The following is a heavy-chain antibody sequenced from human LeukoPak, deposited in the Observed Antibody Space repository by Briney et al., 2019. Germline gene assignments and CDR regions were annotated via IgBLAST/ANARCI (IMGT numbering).Heavy chain of an antibody. CDR2: IYYSGST. CDR3: ARVTLGSRAFDI. D-gene: IGHD1-26*01. Sequence: SETLSLTCTVSGGSISSSSYYWGWIRQPPGKGLEWIGSIYYSGSTYYNPSLKSRVTISVDTSKNQFSLKLSSVTAADTAVYYCARVTLGSRAFDIWGQGTMVTASS. J-gene: IGHJ3*02. CDR1: GGSISSSSYY. V-gene: IGHV4-39*07.